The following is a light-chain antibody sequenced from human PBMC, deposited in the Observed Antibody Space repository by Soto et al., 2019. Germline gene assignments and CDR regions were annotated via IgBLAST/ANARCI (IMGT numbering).Light chain of an antibody. CDR2: GAS. CDR3: QQDNNWRVYT. CDR1: QSVSSN. J-gene: IGKJ2*01. V-gene: IGKV3-15*01. Sequence: EIVMTQSPATLSVSPGERATLSCRASQSVSSNLAWYQQKPGQAPRLLIYGASTMATGIPATSSGSGSGTEFTLTISTLQSDYVPLSYCQQDNNWRVYTFGQGTKLEIK.